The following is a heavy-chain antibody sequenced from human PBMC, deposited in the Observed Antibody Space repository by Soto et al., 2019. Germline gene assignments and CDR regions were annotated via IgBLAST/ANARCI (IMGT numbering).Heavy chain of an antibody. CDR2: IIPIFGTA. J-gene: IGHJ3*02. D-gene: IGHD2-2*01. V-gene: IGHV1-69*13. CDR3: ARALDQYPPPHFNAVDI. CDR1: GGTFSSYA. Sequence: ASVKVSCKASGGTFSSYAISWVRQAPEQGLEWRGGIIPIFGTANYAQKFQSRVTITADDSTSTAYMGMSSLRSEDTAVYYCARALDQYPPPHFNAVDICGDGTMITVS.